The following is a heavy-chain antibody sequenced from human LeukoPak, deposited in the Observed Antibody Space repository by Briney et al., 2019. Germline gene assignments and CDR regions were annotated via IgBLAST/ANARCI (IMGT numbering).Heavy chain of an antibody. V-gene: IGHV4-34*01. CDR3: ARRYFDWVLPNYYFDY. CDR2: INHSGST. D-gene: IGHD3-9*01. Sequence: SETLSLTCAVYGGSFSGYYWSWIRQPPGKGLEWIGEINHSGSTNYNPSLKSRVTISVDTSKNQFSLKLSSVTAADTAVYYCARRYFDWVLPNYYFDYWGQGTLVTVSS. CDR1: GGSFSGYY. J-gene: IGHJ4*02.